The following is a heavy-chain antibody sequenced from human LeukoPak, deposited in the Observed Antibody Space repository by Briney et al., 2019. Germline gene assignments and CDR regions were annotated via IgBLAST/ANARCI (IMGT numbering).Heavy chain of an antibody. V-gene: IGHV4-59*08. CDR2: VFHSGTT. Sequence: PSETLSLTCNVSGDSLTSHFWSWIRQNPGKGLEWIGYVFHSGTTNYSPSLKSRVTISLDTSKKQFYLRLASVTAADTAVYYCARRMATVTDAFDIWGRGTMVSVSS. CDR3: ARRMATVTDAFDI. J-gene: IGHJ3*02. D-gene: IGHD5-24*01. CDR1: GDSLTSHF.